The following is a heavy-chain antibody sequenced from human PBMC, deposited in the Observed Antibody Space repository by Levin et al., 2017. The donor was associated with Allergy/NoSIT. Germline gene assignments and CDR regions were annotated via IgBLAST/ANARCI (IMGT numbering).Heavy chain of an antibody. V-gene: IGHV3-15*01. Sequence: AGGSLRLSCAASGFTFSNAWMSWVRQAPGKGLEWVGRIKSKTDGGTTDYAAPVKGRFTISRDDSKNTLYLQMNSLKTEDTAVYYCTTVTGVPHSDFDYWGQGTLVTVSS. CDR3: TTVTGVPHSDFDY. J-gene: IGHJ4*02. CDR1: GFTFSNAW. D-gene: IGHD1-20*01. CDR2: IKSKTDGGTT.